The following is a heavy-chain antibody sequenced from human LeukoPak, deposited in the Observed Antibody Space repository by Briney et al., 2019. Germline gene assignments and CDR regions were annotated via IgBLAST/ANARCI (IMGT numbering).Heavy chain of an antibody. Sequence: SETLSLTCTVSGGSISSYYWSWIRQPPGKGLEWIGYVYYSGSTNYNPSLKSRLTIAGDTSKNQFSLKLSSVTAADTAVYYCARALGYDWNDPRFYFDYWGQGTLVTVSS. CDR2: VYYSGST. V-gene: IGHV4-59*01. J-gene: IGHJ4*02. CDR3: ARALGYDWNDPRFYFDY. D-gene: IGHD1-20*01. CDR1: GGSISSYY.